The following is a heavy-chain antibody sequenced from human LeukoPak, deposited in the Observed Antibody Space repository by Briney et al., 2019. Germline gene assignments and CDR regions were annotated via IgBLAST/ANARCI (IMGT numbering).Heavy chain of an antibody. D-gene: IGHD1-7*01. CDR3: ARVIPAARNWNYLTRPYYFDY. CDR1: GFTFDDYG. CDR2: INWNGGST. J-gene: IGHJ4*02. V-gene: IGHV3-20*04. Sequence: GGSLRLSCAASGFTFDDYGMSWVRQAPGKGLEWVPGINWNGGSTGYADSVKGRFTISRDNAKNSLYLQMNSLRAEDTALFYCARVIPAARNWNYLTRPYYFDYWGQGTLVTVSS.